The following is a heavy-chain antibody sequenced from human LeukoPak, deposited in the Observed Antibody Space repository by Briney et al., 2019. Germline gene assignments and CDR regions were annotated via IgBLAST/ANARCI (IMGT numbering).Heavy chain of an antibody. J-gene: IGHJ4*02. CDR3: ARDLGYGRRGPPDY. V-gene: IGHV3-20*04. D-gene: IGHD5-12*01. CDR2: INWNGGST. CDR1: GFTFDDYG. Sequence: PGGSLRLSCAASGFTFDDYGMSWVRQAPGKGLEWVSGINWNGGSTGYADSVKGRFTISRDNAKNSLYLQMNSLRAEDTALYYCARDLGYGRRGPPDYWGQGTLVTVSS.